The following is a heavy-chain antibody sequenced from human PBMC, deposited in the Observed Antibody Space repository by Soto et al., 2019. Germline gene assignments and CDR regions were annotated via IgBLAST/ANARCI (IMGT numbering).Heavy chain of an antibody. Sequence: SETLSLTCTVSGGSISSGGYYWSWIRQHPGKGLEWIGYIYYSGSTYYNPSLKSRVAISVDTSKNQFSLKLSSVTAADTAVYYCARSLPNSSRHYYYNYYGMDVWGQGTTVTVS. D-gene: IGHD6-13*01. J-gene: IGHJ6*02. V-gene: IGHV4-31*03. CDR2: IYYSGST. CDR3: ARSLPNSSRHYYYNYYGMDV. CDR1: GGSISSGGYY.